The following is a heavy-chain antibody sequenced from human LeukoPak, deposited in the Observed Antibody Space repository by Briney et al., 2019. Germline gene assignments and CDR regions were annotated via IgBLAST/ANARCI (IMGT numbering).Heavy chain of an antibody. CDR2: TYPGGTT. V-gene: IGHV3-53*04. Sequence: GGPLRLSCAASGFAVSSTYMTWLRQAPGKGLEWVSVTYPGGTTYYADSVRGRFTVSTHNSQSTLYLQVNTLRPEDTAIYFCATVLRISHAFDIWGQGTVVTVSS. J-gene: IGHJ3*02. D-gene: IGHD2-8*01. CDR3: ATVLRISHAFDI. CDR1: GFAVSSTY.